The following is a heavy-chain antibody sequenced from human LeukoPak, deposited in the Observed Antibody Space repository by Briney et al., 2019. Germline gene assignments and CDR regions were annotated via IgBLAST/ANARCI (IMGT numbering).Heavy chain of an antibody. CDR2: IIPIFGTA. J-gene: IGHJ6*02. CDR1: VGTFISYA. D-gene: IGHD2-2*01. CDR3: ASDSSTTRGYYYYGMDV. Sequence: SVTVSCKASVGTFISYAISWVRQAPGQGREWMGGIIPIFGTANYAQKFQGRVTITADESTSTAYMELSSLRSEDTAVYYCASDSSTTRGYYYYGMDVWGQGTTVTVSS. V-gene: IGHV1-69*13.